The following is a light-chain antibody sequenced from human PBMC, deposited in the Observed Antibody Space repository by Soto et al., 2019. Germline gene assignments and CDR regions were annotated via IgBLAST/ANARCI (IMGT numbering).Light chain of an antibody. CDR3: QQYGSSPPKT. CDR2: DAS. J-gene: IGKJ1*01. V-gene: IGKV3-20*01. Sequence: EIMLTQSPATLSLSPGERATLSCRASQSVSSYLAWYQQKPGQAPRLLIYDASNRATGIPARFSGSGSGTEFTLTISRLEPEDLAVYYCQQYGSSPPKTFGQGTKVDIK. CDR1: QSVSSY.